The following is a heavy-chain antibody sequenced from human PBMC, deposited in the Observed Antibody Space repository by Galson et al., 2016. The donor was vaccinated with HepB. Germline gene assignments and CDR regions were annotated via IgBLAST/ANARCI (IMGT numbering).Heavy chain of an antibody. CDR1: GFTFSSSA. CDR2: IVVGINDT. CDR3: VADLEGPPGLGSESSEYVQR. D-gene: IGHD1-1*01. J-gene: IGHJ1*01. Sequence: SVKVSCKASGFTFSSSAVQRVRQARGERPEWIGWIVVGINDTNYAQKCPERVTLTGDISTSTGYMGMRSLRYEDPAVYYCVADLEGPPGLGSESSEYVQRWGKGTLVTVSS. V-gene: IGHV1-58*01.